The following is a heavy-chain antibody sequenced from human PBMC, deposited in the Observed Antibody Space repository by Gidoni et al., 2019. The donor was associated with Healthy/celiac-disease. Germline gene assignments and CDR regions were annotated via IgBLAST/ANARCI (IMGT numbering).Heavy chain of an antibody. CDR3: ARADYGGNSGWFDP. D-gene: IGHD4-17*01. V-gene: IGHV4-59*01. CDR1: GGSISSYY. Sequence: QVQLQESGPGLVKPSETLSLTCTVSGGSISSYYWSWIRQPPGKGLEWIGYIYYSGSTNYNPSLKSRVTISVDTSKNQFSLKLSSVTAADTAVYYCARADYGGNSGWFDPWGQGTLVTVSS. CDR2: IYYSGST. J-gene: IGHJ5*02.